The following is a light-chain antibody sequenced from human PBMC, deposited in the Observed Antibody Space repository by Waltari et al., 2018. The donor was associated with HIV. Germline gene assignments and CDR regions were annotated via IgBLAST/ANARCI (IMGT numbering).Light chain of an antibody. J-gene: IGLJ1*01. V-gene: IGLV2-14*01. CDR2: EVN. Sequence: QSALTQPASVSGSLGQSITISCTGTSSDVGAYNSVSWYQQRPGKVPKLLIYEVNSRPLGIDNRFSGSKSANTASLTISGLQVEDEADYYCSSFTSSNTAVFGSGTNVTGL. CDR3: SSFTSSNTAV. CDR1: SSDVGAYNS.